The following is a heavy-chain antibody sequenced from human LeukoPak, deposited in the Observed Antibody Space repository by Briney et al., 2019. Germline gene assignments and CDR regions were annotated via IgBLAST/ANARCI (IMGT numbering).Heavy chain of an antibody. V-gene: IGHV4-39*07. J-gene: IGHJ4*02. CDR2: IYYSGST. CDR1: GGSISSSSYY. Sequence: PSETLSLTCTVSGGSISSSSYYWGWIRQPPGKGLEWIGSIYYSGSTYYNPSLKSRVTISVDTSKNQFSLKLSSVTAADTAVYYCASLYYYDSSRPFDYWGQGTLVTVSS. CDR3: ASLYYYDSSRPFDY. D-gene: IGHD3-22*01.